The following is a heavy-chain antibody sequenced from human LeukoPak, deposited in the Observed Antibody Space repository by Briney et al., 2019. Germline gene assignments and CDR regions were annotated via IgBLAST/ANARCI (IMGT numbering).Heavy chain of an antibody. Sequence: GGSLRLSCAASGFTFSSYAMSWVRQAPGKGLEWVSVISGSDGSTYYADSVKGRFTISRDNSKNTLYLQMNSPRAEDTAVFYCAKPRGEEWLVGLYDAFDIWGQGTMVTVSS. CDR2: ISGSDGST. J-gene: IGHJ3*02. V-gene: IGHV3-23*01. D-gene: IGHD6-19*01. CDR3: AKPRGEEWLVGLYDAFDI. CDR1: GFTFSSYA.